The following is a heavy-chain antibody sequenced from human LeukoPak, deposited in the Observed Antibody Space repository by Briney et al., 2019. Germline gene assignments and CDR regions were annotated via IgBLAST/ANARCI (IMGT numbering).Heavy chain of an antibody. CDR3: ARRIQLWLRGYFDY. V-gene: IGHV4-34*01. CDR2: INHSGST. Sequence: ASETLSLTCAVYGGSFSGYYWSWIRQPPGKGLEWIGEINHSGSTNYNPSLKSRVTISVDTSKNQFSLRLSSVTAADTAVYYCARRIQLWLRGYFDYWGQGTLVTVSS. D-gene: IGHD5-18*01. J-gene: IGHJ4*02. CDR1: GGSFSGYY.